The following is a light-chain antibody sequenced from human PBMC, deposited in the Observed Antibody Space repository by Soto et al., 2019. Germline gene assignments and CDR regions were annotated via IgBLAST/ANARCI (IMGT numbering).Light chain of an antibody. CDR1: SANIGSNT. J-gene: IGLJ1*01. V-gene: IGLV1-44*01. CDR3: AAWDDSLNGLYV. Sequence: QSVLTQPPSASGTPGQRVTISCSGSSANIGSNTVNWYQQLPGTAPKLLIYSNNQRPSGVPDRFSGSKSGTSASLAISGLQSEDEADNYCAAWDDSLNGLYVFGPGTKVIVL. CDR2: SNN.